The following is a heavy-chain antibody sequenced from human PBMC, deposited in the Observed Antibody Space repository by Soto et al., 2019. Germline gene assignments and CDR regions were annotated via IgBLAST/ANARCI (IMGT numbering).Heavy chain of an antibody. D-gene: IGHD2-2*01. CDR3: ARDEVPAANWLDR. CDR2: ISGYKGNT. CDR1: GYIFANYG. Sequence: GASVKVSCKASGYIFANYGITWVRQAPGQGLEWMGWISGYKGNTKYAQNLQGRVTMTSDTSTTTAYMELRNLRSDDTAVYYCARDEVPAANWLDRWGQGTLVTVS. J-gene: IGHJ5*02. V-gene: IGHV1-18*01.